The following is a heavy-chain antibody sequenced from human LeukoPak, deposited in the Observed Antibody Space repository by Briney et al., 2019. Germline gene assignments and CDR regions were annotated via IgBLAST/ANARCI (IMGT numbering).Heavy chain of an antibody. CDR3: ARGETYYYDSRGFDP. CDR1: GFTFSSYA. Sequence: GGSLRPSCAASGFTFSSYAMHWVRQAPGKGLEWVAVISYDGSNKYYADSVKGRFTISRDNSKNTLYLQMNSLRAEDTAVYYCARGETYYYDSRGFDPWGQGTLVTVSS. V-gene: IGHV3-30-3*01. J-gene: IGHJ5*02. CDR2: ISYDGSNK. D-gene: IGHD3-22*01.